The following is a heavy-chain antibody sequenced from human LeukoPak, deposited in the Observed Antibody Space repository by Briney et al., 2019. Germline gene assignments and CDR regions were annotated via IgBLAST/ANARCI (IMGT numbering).Heavy chain of an antibody. Sequence: GGSLRLSCAASGFTFSDYWMSWVRQAPGKGLEWVAVIWYDGSNKYYADSVKGRFTISRDNSKNTLYLQMNSLRAEDTAVYYCARARWELYLDAFDIWGQGTMVTVSS. V-gene: IGHV3-33*08. CDR2: IWYDGSNK. CDR1: GFTFSDYW. CDR3: ARARWELYLDAFDI. J-gene: IGHJ3*02. D-gene: IGHD1-26*01.